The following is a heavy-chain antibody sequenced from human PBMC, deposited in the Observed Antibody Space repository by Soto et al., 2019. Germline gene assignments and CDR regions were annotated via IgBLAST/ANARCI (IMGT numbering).Heavy chain of an antibody. D-gene: IGHD3-22*01. J-gene: IGHJ5*02. V-gene: IGHV3-9*01. CDR3: AKGRGALTVVSNWFDP. CDR2: INWNSGIT. Sequence: EVQLVESGGGLVQPGRSLRLSCAAIGFTFEDHAMHWIRQVPGKGLEWVAGINWNSGITGYADSVKGRFTISRDNANNSLQLEMNSLKSEDTALYYCAKGRGALTVVSNWFDPWGQGTPVTVSA. CDR1: GFTFEDHA.